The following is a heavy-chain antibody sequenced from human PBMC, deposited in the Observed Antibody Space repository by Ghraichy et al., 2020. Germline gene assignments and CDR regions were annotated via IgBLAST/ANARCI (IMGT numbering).Heavy chain of an antibody. CDR2: INHSGST. D-gene: IGHD6-13*01. J-gene: IGHJ4*02. CDR3: ARVKTVAAALDY. Sequence: SETLSLTCAVYGGSFSGYYWSWIRQPPGKGLEWIGEINHSGSTNYNPSLKSRVTISVDTSKNQFSLKLSSVTAADTAVYYCARVKTVAAALDYWGQGTLVTVSS. V-gene: IGHV4-34*01. CDR1: GGSFSGYY.